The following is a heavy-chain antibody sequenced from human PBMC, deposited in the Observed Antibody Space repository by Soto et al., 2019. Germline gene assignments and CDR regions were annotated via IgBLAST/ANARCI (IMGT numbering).Heavy chain of an antibody. CDR1: GGSISSSNW. CDR2: IYHSGST. Sequence: QVQLQESGPGLVKPSGTLSLTCAVSGGSISSSNWWSWVRQPPGKGLEWIGEIYHSGSTNYNPSLKSRVNISVDKSQNQFSLKLSSVTAADTAVYYCARAYNWDDVSYAFDIWGQGTMVTVSS. D-gene: IGHD1-1*01. CDR3: ARAYNWDDVSYAFDI. V-gene: IGHV4-4*02. J-gene: IGHJ3*02.